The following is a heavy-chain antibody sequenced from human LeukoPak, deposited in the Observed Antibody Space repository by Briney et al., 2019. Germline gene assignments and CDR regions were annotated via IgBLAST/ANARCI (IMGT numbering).Heavy chain of an antibody. J-gene: IGHJ4*02. Sequence: SETLSLTCSVSGDSISSDYFLGWIRQPAGKGLEWIGRIYTSGSTNYNLSLKSRVTISVDTSKNQFSLKLSSVTAADTAVYYCAGAFDYWGQGTLVTVSS. CDR3: AGAFDY. CDR2: IYTSGST. V-gene: IGHV4-61*02. CDR1: GDSISSDYF.